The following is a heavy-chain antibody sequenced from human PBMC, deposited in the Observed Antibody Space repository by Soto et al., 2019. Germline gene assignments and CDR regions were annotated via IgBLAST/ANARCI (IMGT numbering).Heavy chain of an antibody. CDR2: VHHSWGS. CDR1: GGSISSYY. V-gene: IGHV4-59*12. Sequence: QVQLQEWGPGLVKPSETLSLSCTVSGGSISSYYWSWFRQSPGKRMEWIVYVHHSWGSSYNPSLQRRVHISLDTSKSQSSLTVTSVTATDPAVYYCAREGFGPLHGRVDVWGQGTTVTVSS. D-gene: IGHD3-10*01. CDR3: AREGFGPLHGRVDV. J-gene: IGHJ6*02.